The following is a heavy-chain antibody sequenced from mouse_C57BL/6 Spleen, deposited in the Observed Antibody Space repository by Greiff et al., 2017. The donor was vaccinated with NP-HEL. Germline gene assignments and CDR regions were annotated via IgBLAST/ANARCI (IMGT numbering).Heavy chain of an antibody. CDR1: GYTFTSYW. J-gene: IGHJ4*01. V-gene: IGHV1-69*01. Sequence: QVQLKQSGAELVMPGASVKLSCKASGYTFTSYWMHWVKQRPGQGLEWIGEIDPSDSYTNYNQKFKGKSTLTVDKSSSTAYMQLSSLTSEDSAVYYCARYGLGGYYAMDSWGQGTSVTVSS. D-gene: IGHD1-1*02. CDR2: IDPSDSYT. CDR3: ARYGLGGYYAMDS.